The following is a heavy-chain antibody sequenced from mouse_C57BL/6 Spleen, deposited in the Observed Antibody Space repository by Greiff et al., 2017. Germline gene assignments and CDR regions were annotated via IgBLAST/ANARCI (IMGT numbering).Heavy chain of an antibody. CDR2: IWGDGST. CDR1: GFSLTSYG. D-gene: IGHD1-1*01. Sequence: QVQLQESGPGLVAPSQSLSITCTVSGFSLTSYGVSWVRQPPGKGLEWLGVIWGDGSTNYHSALISRLSISEDNSKSQVFLKLNSLQTDDTATYYCASPITTVVATPFYYAMDYWGQGTSVTVSS. CDR3: ASPITTVVATPFYYAMDY. V-gene: IGHV2-3*01. J-gene: IGHJ4*01.